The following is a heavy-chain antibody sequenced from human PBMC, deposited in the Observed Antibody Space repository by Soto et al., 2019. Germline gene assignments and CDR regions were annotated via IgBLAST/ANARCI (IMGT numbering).Heavy chain of an antibody. CDR3: ARLVGKDIVVVPAAKDYGMDV. V-gene: IGHV1-69*13. CDR2: IIPIFGTA. D-gene: IGHD2-2*01. CDR1: GGTFSSYA. J-gene: IGHJ6*02. Sequence: SVKVSCKASGGTFSSYAISWVRQAPGQGLEWMGGIIPIFGTANYAQKFQGRVTITADESTSTAYMELSSLRSEDTAVYYCARLVGKDIVVVPAAKDYGMDVWGQGTTVTVSS.